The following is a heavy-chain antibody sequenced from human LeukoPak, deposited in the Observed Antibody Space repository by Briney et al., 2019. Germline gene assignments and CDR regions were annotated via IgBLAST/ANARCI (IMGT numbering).Heavy chain of an antibody. Sequence: SETLSLTCTVSGGSISSSSKYWGWIRQPPGKGLEWIGSIYYSGTTYYNPSLKSRVTISVDTSKNQFSLKLSSVTAADTAVYYCARQSSSWYDYWGQGTLVTVSS. CDR1: GGSISSSSKY. J-gene: IGHJ4*02. CDR3: ARQSSSWYDY. CDR2: IYYSGTT. D-gene: IGHD6-13*01. V-gene: IGHV4-39*01.